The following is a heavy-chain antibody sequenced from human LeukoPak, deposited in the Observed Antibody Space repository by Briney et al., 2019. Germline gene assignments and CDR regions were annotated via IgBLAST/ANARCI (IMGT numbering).Heavy chain of an antibody. CDR2: INHSGST. CDR1: GGSISSSSSY. Sequence: SETLSLTCTVSGGSISSSSSYWGWIRQPPGKGLEWIGEINHSGSTNYNPSLKSRVTISVDTSKNQFSLKLSSVTAADTAVYYCARGLPRYPIVVVPAARPYYYYGMDVWGQGTTVTVSS. V-gene: IGHV4-39*07. D-gene: IGHD2-2*01. CDR3: ARGLPRYPIVVVPAARPYYYYGMDV. J-gene: IGHJ6*02.